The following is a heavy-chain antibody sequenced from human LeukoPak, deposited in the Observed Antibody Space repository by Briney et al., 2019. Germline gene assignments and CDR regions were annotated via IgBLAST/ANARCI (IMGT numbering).Heavy chain of an antibody. CDR3: AKSLSMIVGMVDY. CDR1: GFTLSSYA. D-gene: IGHD3-22*01. V-gene: IGHV3-23*01. J-gene: IGHJ4*02. CDR2: ISDTGNT. Sequence: GGSLRLSCAASGFTLSSYAMSWVRQAPGKGLEWVSAISDTGNTYHADSVKGRFTISRDNSKNTLYLQMNSLRAEDTAVYYCAKSLSMIVGMVDYWGQGTLVTVSS.